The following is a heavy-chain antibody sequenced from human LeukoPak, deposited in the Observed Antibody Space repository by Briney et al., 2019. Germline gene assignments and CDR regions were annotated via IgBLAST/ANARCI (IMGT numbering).Heavy chain of an antibody. V-gene: IGHV3-21*01. D-gene: IGHD5-12*01. CDR3: ARDNAYDYYYYGMDV. Sequence: GGSLRLSCAASGFTFSSYSMNWDRQAPGKGLEWVSSISSSSSYIYYADSVKGRFTISRDNAKNSLYLQMNSRRAEDTAVYYCARDNAYDYYYYGMDVWGKGTTVTVSS. CDR1: GFTFSSYS. J-gene: IGHJ6*04. CDR2: ISSSSSYI.